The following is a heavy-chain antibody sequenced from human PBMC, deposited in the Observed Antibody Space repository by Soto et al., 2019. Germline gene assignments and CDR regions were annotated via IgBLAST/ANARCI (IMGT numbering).Heavy chain of an antibody. D-gene: IGHD3-22*01. J-gene: IGHJ4*02. V-gene: IGHV3-23*01. CDR3: ARQRLWGTSGYYYFEN. Sequence: GGSLRLSCAASGFTFSNYAMTWVRQAPGKGLEWVSVISSIGSTTYYSDSVKGRFSISRDKSINTAYLQWSRLKASDTAIYYFARQRLWGTSGYYYFENWGQGTLVTVSS. CDR1: GFTFSNYA. CDR2: ISSIGSTT.